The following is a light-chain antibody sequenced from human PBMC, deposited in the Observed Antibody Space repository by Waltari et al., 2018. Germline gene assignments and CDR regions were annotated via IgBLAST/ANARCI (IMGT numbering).Light chain of an antibody. CDR3: RQSLSTPRT. V-gene: IGKV1-39*01. Sequence: ETQMTQSPSSPSASLGDSVTITCRASQSISSYLNLYQQKPGVAPKLLIYAASSLRNGVPSRFSGSGSGTEFSLTISSLQPEGFAAYCCRQSLSTPRTFGGGTTVEI. CDR1: QSISSY. J-gene: IGKJ4*01. CDR2: AAS.